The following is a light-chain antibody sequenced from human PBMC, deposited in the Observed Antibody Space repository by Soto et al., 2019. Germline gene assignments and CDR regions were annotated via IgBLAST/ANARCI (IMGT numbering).Light chain of an antibody. Sequence: EKVMTQSAAALSVSQEERATLSCRVSQSVRSNLAWYQQKPGQAPRLVIYAASTKATGIPDRFSGSVSGTEFTLTISCLQSEDFALYYCQPYYEWLPFTFCQGT. V-gene: IGKV3-15*01. CDR2: AAS. CDR3: QPYYEWLPFT. CDR1: QSVRSN. J-gene: IGKJ5*01.